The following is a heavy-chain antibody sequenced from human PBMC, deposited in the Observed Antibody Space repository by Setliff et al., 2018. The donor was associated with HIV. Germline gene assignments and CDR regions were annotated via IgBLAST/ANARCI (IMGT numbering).Heavy chain of an antibody. Sequence: ASVKVSCKASGDTFTDYYFHWLRQAPGQGLEWMGRINPIFGTAKYAQKFQGRVTITTDESTSTAYMELSSLGSEDTAEYYCAGGLVSQKVPFDPWGQGTLVTVSS. D-gene: IGHD1-1*01. V-gene: IGHV1-69*05. CDR3: AGGLVSQKVPFDP. CDR1: GDTFTDYY. J-gene: IGHJ5*02. CDR2: INPIFGTA.